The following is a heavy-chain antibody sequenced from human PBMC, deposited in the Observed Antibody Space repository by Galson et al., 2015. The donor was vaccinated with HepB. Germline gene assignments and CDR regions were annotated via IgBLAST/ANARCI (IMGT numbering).Heavy chain of an antibody. Sequence: SLRLSCAASGFTFSSYGMHWVRQAPGKGLEWVAVISYDGSNKYYADSVKGRFTISRDNSKNTLYLQMNSLRAEDTAVYYRAKDLYSRSSTAFDYWGQGTLGTVSS. V-gene: IGHV3-30*18. J-gene: IGHJ4*02. CDR3: AKDLYSRSSTAFDY. CDR2: ISYDGSNK. CDR1: GFTFSSYG. D-gene: IGHD2-2*01.